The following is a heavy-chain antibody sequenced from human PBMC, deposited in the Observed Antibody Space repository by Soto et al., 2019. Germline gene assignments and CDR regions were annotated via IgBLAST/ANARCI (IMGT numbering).Heavy chain of an antibody. D-gene: IGHD5-12*01. V-gene: IGHV3-74*03. CDR2: INSDGTKT. Sequence: EVQLVESGGTLVQPGGSLRLSCAAYTFTFNTYWMHWVRQAPGKGLVWVSRINSDGTKTTYADSVKGRFTISRDNAKNTVYLQMNSLRAEDTAMYYCATVATNSYNWVDPWGQGTLVTVSS. CDR3: ATVATNSYNWVDP. J-gene: IGHJ5*02. CDR1: TFTFNTYW.